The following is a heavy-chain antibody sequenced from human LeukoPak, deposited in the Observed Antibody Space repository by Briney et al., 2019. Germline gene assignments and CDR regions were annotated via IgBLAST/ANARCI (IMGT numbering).Heavy chain of an antibody. Sequence: GESLRLSCTVSGFTFRSAWMSWVRQAPGKGLEWVGRIRSQTDGGTTDHGVPVQGRFTISRDDSQSTVYLQMTSLKIEDTAVYFCTTAPGSGSRDDYWGPGTLVTVSS. D-gene: IGHD1-26*01. CDR3: TTAPGSGSRDDY. CDR1: GFTFRSAW. V-gene: IGHV3-15*01. J-gene: IGHJ4*02. CDR2: IRSQTDGGTT.